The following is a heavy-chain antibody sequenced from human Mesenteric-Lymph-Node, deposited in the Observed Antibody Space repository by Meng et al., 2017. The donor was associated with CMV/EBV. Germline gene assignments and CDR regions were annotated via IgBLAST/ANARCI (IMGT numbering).Heavy chain of an antibody. CDR2: IKQDGSEK. D-gene: IGHD4-11*01. CDR3: AIAATTY. CDR1: GFTFSNYW. J-gene: IGHJ4*02. V-gene: IGHV3-7*01. Sequence: GESLKISCAASGFTFSNYWMNWVRQAPGKGLEGVANIKQDGSEKYYVDSVKGRFTISRDNAKNSLYLQMNSLRAEDTAVYYCAIAATTYWGQGTLVTVSS.